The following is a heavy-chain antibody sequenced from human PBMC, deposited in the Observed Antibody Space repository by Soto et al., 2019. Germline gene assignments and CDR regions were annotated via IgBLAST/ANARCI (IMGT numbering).Heavy chain of an antibody. CDR2: IIPIFGTA. V-gene: IGHV1-69*06. Sequence: SVKVSCKASGGTFSSYAISWLRQPPGQGLEWMGGIIPIFGTANYAQKFQGRVTITADKATSPAYMELSSLRSEDTAVYYCASLAAGIAARPDFDYWGQGTRVTVSS. CDR1: GGTFSSYA. CDR3: ASLAAGIAARPDFDY. D-gene: IGHD6-6*01. J-gene: IGHJ4*02.